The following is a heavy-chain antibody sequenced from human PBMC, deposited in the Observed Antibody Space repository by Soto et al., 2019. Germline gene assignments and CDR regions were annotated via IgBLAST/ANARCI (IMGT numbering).Heavy chain of an antibody. D-gene: IGHD1-26*01. V-gene: IGHV3-74*01. Sequence: GGSLRLSCAASGFTFSSYWMHWVRQAPGKGLVWVSRINSDGSSTSYADSVKGRFTISRDNAKNTLYLQMNSLRAEDTAVYYCARSGSYHYYYGMDVWGQGTTVTVSS. CDR2: INSDGSST. CDR3: ARSGSYHYYYGMDV. J-gene: IGHJ6*02. CDR1: GFTFSSYW.